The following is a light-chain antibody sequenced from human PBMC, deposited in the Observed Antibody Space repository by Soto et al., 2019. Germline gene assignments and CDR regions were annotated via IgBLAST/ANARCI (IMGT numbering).Light chain of an antibody. J-gene: IGKJ4*01. V-gene: IGKV3D-15*01. CDR3: QQYNNWPLT. CDR2: GAS. Sequence: EIVMTQSPATLSVSPGARATLSCRASESVSSSLDWYQQKPGQAPRLLICGASNRATGIPARFSGSESGTEFTLANSSLQSEDFAVYYCQQYNNWPLTFGGGTKVEIK. CDR1: ESVSSS.